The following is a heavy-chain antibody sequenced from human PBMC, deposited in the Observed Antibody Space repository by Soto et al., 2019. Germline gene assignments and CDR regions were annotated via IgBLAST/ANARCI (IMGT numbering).Heavy chain of an antibody. D-gene: IGHD6-13*01. CDR1: GGTFSNYT. J-gene: IGHJ6*02. Sequence: SVKVSCKASGGTFSNYTISGVRQAPGPGLEWMGGIIPVFGTTDYEQKFQGRVTITADGSTSTAHMKLRSLRSADTAVDYCARNSPSIALRKPTVNQDYYGRDVWGQGTSATVS. CDR2: IIPVFGTT. CDR3: ARNSPSIALRKPTVNQDYYGRDV. V-gene: IGHV1-69*13.